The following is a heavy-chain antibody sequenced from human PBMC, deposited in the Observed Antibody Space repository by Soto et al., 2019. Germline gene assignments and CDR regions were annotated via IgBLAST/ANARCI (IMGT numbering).Heavy chain of an antibody. CDR1: GGSVSSGDYY. J-gene: IGHJ6*02. V-gene: IGHV4-30-4*01. CDR3: ARDSAVVLVPGARQYYHGMDV. D-gene: IGHD6-25*01. Sequence: SETLSLTCTVSGGSVSSGDYYWSWIRQSPGKGLEWIGYIYYNGRSYSNPSLESRVTISVDTSKNQFSLKLTSVTAADTAVYYCARDSAVVLVPGARQYYHGMDVWGQGTTVTVSS. CDR2: IYYNGRS.